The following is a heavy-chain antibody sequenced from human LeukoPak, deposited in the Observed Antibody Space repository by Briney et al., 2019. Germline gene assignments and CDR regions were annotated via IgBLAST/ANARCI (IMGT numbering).Heavy chain of an antibody. Sequence: PSETLSLTCTVSGGSISSHYWSWIRQPPGKGLEWIGYIYYSGSTYYNTSLRSRVTISVETSKNLFSLKLSSVTAADTAVYYCARVQRPLDGADYWGQGTLVTVSS. D-gene: IGHD1-1*01. CDR1: GGSISSHY. CDR3: ARVQRPLDGADY. J-gene: IGHJ4*02. CDR2: IYYSGST. V-gene: IGHV4-59*11.